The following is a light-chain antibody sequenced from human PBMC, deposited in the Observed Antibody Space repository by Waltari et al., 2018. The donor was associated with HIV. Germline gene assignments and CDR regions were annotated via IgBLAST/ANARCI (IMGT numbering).Light chain of an antibody. CDR3: QQYNNWPRT. Sequence: VMTQSPAPVSLSHGERVTVSCRVSQTIHSNLVWYQKRAGQAPRLLIYDASTRATGIPARFSGSGSGTEFTLTINNLQSEDSAIYYCQQYNNWPRTFGQGTKVQIK. J-gene: IGKJ1*01. V-gene: IGKV3-15*01. CDR2: DAS. CDR1: QTIHSN.